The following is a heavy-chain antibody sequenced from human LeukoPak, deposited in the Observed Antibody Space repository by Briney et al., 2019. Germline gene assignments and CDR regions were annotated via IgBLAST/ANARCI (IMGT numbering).Heavy chain of an antibody. CDR2: INHSGST. CDR1: GGSFSGYY. CDR3: ARRGRYSSSGYPFLY. V-gene: IGHV4-34*01. D-gene: IGHD6-13*01. J-gene: IGHJ4*02. Sequence: TSETLSLTCAVYGGSFSGYYWSWIRQPPGKGLEWIGEINHSGSTNYNPSLKSRVTISVDTSKNQFSLKLSSVTAADTAVYYCARRGRYSSSGYPFLYWGQGTVVTVSS.